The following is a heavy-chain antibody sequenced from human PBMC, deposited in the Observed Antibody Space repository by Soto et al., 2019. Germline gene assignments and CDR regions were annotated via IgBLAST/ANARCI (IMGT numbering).Heavy chain of an antibody. Sequence: SETLSLTCAVYGGSFSGYYWSWIRQPPGKGLEWIGEINHSGSTNYNPSLKSRVTISVDTSKNQFSLKLSSVTAADTAVYYCARDPSYYDRIKGYFDYWGQGTLVTVSS. J-gene: IGHJ4*02. D-gene: IGHD3-22*01. CDR3: ARDPSYYDRIKGYFDY. CDR1: GGSFSGYY. CDR2: INHSGST. V-gene: IGHV4-34*01.